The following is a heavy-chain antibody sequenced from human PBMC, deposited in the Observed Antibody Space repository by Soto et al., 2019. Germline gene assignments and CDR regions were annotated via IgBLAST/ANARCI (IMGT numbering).Heavy chain of an antibody. CDR1: GGSISSYY. V-gene: IGHV4-59*01. CDR3: ARKVPEWNGWYFDL. CDR2: IYYSGST. J-gene: IGHJ2*01. D-gene: IGHD1-1*01. Sequence: QVQLQESGQGLVKPSETLSLTCTVSGGSISSYYWSWIRQPPWKGLEWIGFIYYSGSTNYNPSLKSRVTISVDTSKNQFSLKLSSVTAADTAVYYCARKVPEWNGWYFDLWGRGTLVTVSS.